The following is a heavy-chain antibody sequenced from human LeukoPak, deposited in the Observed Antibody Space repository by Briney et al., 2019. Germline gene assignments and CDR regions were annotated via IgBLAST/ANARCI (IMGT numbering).Heavy chain of an antibody. J-gene: IGHJ4*02. CDR3: ARGPYYYDSSGYYPLVDY. V-gene: IGHV3-30*04. Sequence: GRSLRLSCAASGFTFSSYAMHWVRQAPGKGLEWVAVISYDGSNKYYADSVKGRFTISRDNSKNTLYLQMNSLRAEDTAVYYCARGPYYYDSSGYYPLVDYWGQGTLVTVSS. CDR2: ISYDGSNK. D-gene: IGHD3-22*01. CDR1: GFTFSSYA.